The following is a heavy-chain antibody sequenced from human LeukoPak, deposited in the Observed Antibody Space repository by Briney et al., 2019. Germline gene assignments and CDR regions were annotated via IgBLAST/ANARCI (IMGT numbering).Heavy chain of an antibody. CDR2: ISPDGGVS. CDR3: AKQLYSYGYRWFDT. D-gene: IGHD5-18*01. Sequence: GGSLRLSCAASGFDFSHHYMTWVRQAPGKGPEWVAKISPDGGVSQYVDSVKGRFTISRDNSKNTLYLQMSSLSAADTAVYYCAKQLYSYGYRWFDTWSQGTLVTVSS. J-gene: IGHJ5*02. CDR1: GFDFSHHY. V-gene: IGHV3-7*03.